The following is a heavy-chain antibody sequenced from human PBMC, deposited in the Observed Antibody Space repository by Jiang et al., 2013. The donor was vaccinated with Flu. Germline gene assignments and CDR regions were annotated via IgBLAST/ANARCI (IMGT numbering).Heavy chain of an antibody. CDR2: IYYSGST. D-gene: IGHD6-6*01. CDR3: ARATFPIAALTPLFDY. Sequence: GLVKPSQTLSLTCTVSGGSISSGGYYWSWIRQHPGKGLEWIGYIYYSGSTYYNPSLKSRVTISVDTSKNQFSLKLSSVTAADTAVYYCARATFPIAALTPLFDYWGQGTLVTVSS. V-gene: IGHV4-31*03. J-gene: IGHJ4*02. CDR1: GGSISSGGYY.